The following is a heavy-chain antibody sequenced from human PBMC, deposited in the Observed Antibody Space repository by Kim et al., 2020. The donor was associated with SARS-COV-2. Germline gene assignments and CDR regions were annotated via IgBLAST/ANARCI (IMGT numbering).Heavy chain of an antibody. CDR2: T. D-gene: IGHD3-3*01. J-gene: IGHJ4*02. V-gene: IGHV4-34*01. Sequence: THSPPAHKGRVTISKDTAKNRFSRTLSSVTAADTAVYYCARGRFWDSIDYWGQGTLVTVSS. CDR3: ARGRFWDSIDY.